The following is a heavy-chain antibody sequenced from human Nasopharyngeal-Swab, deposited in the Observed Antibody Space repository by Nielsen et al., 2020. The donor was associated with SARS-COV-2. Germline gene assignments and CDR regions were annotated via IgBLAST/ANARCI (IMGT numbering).Heavy chain of an antibody. V-gene: IGHV3-21*01. Sequence: GGSLRLSCAASGFTFSRYSMNWVRQAPGKGLEWVSSIGSSSSYIYYADSVKGRFTISRDNAKNSLYLQMNSLRGEDTAVYYCARGGYCSSTSCDTYYYYGMDVWGQGTTVTVSS. D-gene: IGHD2-2*02. CDR3: ARGGYCSSTSCDTYYYYGMDV. CDR2: IGSSSSYI. J-gene: IGHJ6*02. CDR1: GFTFSRYS.